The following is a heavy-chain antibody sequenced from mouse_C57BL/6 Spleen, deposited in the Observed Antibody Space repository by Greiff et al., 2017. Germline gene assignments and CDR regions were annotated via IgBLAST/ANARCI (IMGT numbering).Heavy chain of an antibody. J-gene: IGHJ3*01. D-gene: IGHD1-1*01. CDR1: GYTFTSYW. V-gene: IGHV1-52*01. CDR2: IDPSDSET. Sequence: QVQLQQPGAELVRPGSSVKLSCKASGYTFTSYWMHWVKQRPIQGLEWIGNIDPSDSETHYNQKFKDKATLTVDKSSSTAYMQLSSLTSEDSAVYYCARPIYDGSSPFAYWGQGTLVTVSA. CDR3: ARPIYDGSSPFAY.